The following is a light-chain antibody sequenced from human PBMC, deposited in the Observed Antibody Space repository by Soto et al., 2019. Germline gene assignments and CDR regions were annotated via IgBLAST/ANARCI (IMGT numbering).Light chain of an antibody. CDR3: QKYNSALT. Sequence: EIVLTQSPATLSVSPGETATLSFRASQNVYTNLAWYQQKPGQAPRLLIYGASSRATGIPDRFSGSGSGTDFTLTISSPQPEDVATYFCQKYNSALTFGQGTRLEIK. V-gene: IGKV3D-15*01. J-gene: IGKJ5*01. CDR1: QNVYTN. CDR2: GAS.